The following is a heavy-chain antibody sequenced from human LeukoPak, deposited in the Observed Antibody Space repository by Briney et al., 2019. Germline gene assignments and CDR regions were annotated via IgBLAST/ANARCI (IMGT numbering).Heavy chain of an antibody. D-gene: IGHD3-9*01. CDR3: ARGARGYDILTGYYSNRYFDY. CDR1: GFTLSSNY. CDR2: IYSGGST. Sequence: GGSLRLSCAASGFTLSSNYMSWVRQAPGKGLEWVAVIYSGGSTYYTDSVKGRFTISRDNSKNKLYLKMNSLRAEDTAVYYCARGARGYDILTGYYSNRYFDYWGQGTLVTVSS. V-gene: IGHV3-66*01. J-gene: IGHJ4*02.